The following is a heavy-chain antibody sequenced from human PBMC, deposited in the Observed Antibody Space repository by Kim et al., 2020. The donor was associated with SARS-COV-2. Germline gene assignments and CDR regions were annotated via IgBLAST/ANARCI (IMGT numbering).Heavy chain of an antibody. J-gene: IGHJ4*02. D-gene: IGHD3-22*01. Sequence: RVTISVDTSKNQFSLKLSSVTAADTAVYYCARADYYDSSGYYALPYFDYWGQGTLVTVSS. CDR3: ARADYYDSSGYYALPYFDY. V-gene: IGHV4-39*07.